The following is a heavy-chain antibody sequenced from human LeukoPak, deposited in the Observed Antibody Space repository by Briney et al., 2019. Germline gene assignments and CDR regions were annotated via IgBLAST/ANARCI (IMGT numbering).Heavy chain of an antibody. V-gene: IGHV4-34*01. CDR3: ARGLRYRFDP. CDR1: GGSFSGYY. CDR2: INHSGST. Sequence: PSETLSLTCAVYGGSFSGYYWSWIRQPPGKGLEWIGEINHSGSTNYNPSLKSRVTISVGTSKNQFSLKLSSVTAADTAVYYCARGLRYRFDPWGQGTLVTVSS. J-gene: IGHJ5*02. D-gene: IGHD1-14*01.